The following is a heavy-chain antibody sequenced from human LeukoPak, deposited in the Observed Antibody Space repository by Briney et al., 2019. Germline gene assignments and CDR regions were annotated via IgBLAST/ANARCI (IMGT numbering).Heavy chain of an antibody. CDR1: GFTFSSYA. Sequence: PGGSLRLSCAASGFTFSSYAMHWVRQAPGKGLEWVAVISYDGSNKYYADSVKGRFTISRDNSKNTLYLQMNSLRAEDTAVYYCASPWADEDYYYYGMDVWGQGTTVTVSS. J-gene: IGHJ6*02. CDR2: ISYDGSNK. CDR3: ASPWADEDYYYYGMDV. V-gene: IGHV3-30*04.